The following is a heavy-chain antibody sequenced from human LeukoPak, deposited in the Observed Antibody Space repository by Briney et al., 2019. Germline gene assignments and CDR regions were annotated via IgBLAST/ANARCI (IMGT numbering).Heavy chain of an antibody. Sequence: GGSLRLSCAASGFTFSSYWMHWVRQAPGKGLVWVSRINTDGSSTTYADSVKGRFTISRENAKNTLYLQMNSLRADDTAVYYCAKGLMGATPYYFDYWGQGTLVTVSS. CDR2: INTDGSST. CDR1: GFTFSSYW. V-gene: IGHV3-74*01. D-gene: IGHD1-26*01. J-gene: IGHJ4*02. CDR3: AKGLMGATPYYFDY.